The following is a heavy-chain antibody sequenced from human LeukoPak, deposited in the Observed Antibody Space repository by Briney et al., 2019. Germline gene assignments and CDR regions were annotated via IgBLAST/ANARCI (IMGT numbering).Heavy chain of an antibody. V-gene: IGHV3-23*01. CDR2: ISGSGGST. D-gene: IGHD5-12*01. Sequence: TGGSLRLSCAASGFTFSSYAMSWVRQAPGKGLEWVSAISGSGGSTYYADSVKGRFTISRDNSKNTLYLQMNSLRAEDTAVYYCAKENVDIVATPLYYFDCWGQGTLVTVSS. CDR1: GFTFSSYA. CDR3: AKENVDIVATPLYYFDC. J-gene: IGHJ4*02.